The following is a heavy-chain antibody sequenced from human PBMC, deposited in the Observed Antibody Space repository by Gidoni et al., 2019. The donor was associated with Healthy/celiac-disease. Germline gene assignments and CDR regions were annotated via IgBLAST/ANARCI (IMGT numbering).Heavy chain of an antibody. CDR1: GFPFSSYG. CDR3: ARVGRAAMATHGLDP. V-gene: IGHV3-33*01. J-gene: IGHJ5*02. CDR2: IWYDGSNK. D-gene: IGHD5-18*01. Sequence: QVQLVESGGGVVQPGRSLRLSCAASGFPFSSYGMHWVRQAPGKGLEWVAVIWYDGSNKYYADSVKGRFTISRDNSKNTLYLQMNSLRAEDTAVYYCARVGRAAMATHGLDPWGQGTLVTVSS.